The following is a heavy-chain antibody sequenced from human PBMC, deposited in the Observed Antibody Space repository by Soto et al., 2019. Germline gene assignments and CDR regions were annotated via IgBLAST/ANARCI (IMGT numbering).Heavy chain of an antibody. Sequence: SVKVSFKASGGTFSSYAISWVRQDTGQGLEWMGGIIPIFGTANYTQKFQGRVTITADESTSTAYMELSSLRSEDTAVYYCARDPGYGMDVWGQGPTVTVYS. CDR3: ARDPGYGMDV. J-gene: IGHJ6*02. V-gene: IGHV1-69*13. CDR1: GGTFSSYA. CDR2: IIPIFGTA.